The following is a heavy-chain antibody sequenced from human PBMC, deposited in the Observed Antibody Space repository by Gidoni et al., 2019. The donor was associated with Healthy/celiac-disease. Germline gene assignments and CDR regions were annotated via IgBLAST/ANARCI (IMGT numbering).Heavy chain of an antibody. CDR2: INPSGGST. CDR3: ARAAMTTVIFYYYGMDV. V-gene: IGHV1-46*01. CDR1: GYTFTSYY. Sequence: QVQLVQSGAEVKKPGASVKVSCKASGYTFTSYYMHWVRQAPGQGLEWMGIINPSGGSTSDAQKFQGRVTMTRDTSTSTVYMELSSLRSEDTAVYYCARAAMTTVIFYYYGMDVWGQGTTVTVSS. D-gene: IGHD4-4*01. J-gene: IGHJ6*02.